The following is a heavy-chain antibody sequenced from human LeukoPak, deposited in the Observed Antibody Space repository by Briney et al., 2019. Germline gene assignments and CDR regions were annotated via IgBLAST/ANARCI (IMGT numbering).Heavy chain of an antibody. Sequence: GGSLRVSCAASGFTFTDYYMSWVRQAPGKGLEWVSNIETSSTYRNYADSVKGRFTISRDNAKNSLYLQMNSLRAEDTAVYYCARGGRGRFVDWGQGTLVTVSS. D-gene: IGHD5-12*01. CDR1: GFTFTDYY. V-gene: IGHV3-11*06. J-gene: IGHJ4*02. CDR3: ARGGRGRFVD. CDR2: IETSSTYR.